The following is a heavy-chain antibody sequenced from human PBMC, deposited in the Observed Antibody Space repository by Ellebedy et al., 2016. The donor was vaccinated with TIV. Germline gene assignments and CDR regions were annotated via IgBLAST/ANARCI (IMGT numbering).Heavy chain of an antibody. V-gene: IGHV3-7*01. CDR2: INQDGSEK. CDR1: GFSFVSYW. D-gene: IGHD4-17*01. Sequence: GESLKISCAASGFSFVSYWMTWVRQAPGKGLEWLANINQDGSEKRYVESVRGRFTISRDNAKNSLFLQMSSLRVEDTAVYYCATDGSYGDYRSPTHAFVMWGQGTMVAVSS. CDR3: ATDGSYGDYRSPTHAFVM. J-gene: IGHJ3*02.